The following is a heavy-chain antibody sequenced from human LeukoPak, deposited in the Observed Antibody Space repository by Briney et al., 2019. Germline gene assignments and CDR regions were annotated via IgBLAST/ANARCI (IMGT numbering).Heavy chain of an antibody. CDR2: INSDGRST. D-gene: IGHD3-3*01. CDR1: GFTFSSYS. CDR3: AHTVWSGNYFDY. Sequence: GGSLRLSCAASGFTFSSYSMNWVRQAPGKGLVWVSRINSDGRSTDYADSVKGRFTISRDNTKNTLYLQMNSLRVEDTAVYYCAHTVWSGNYFDYWGQGTLVTVSS. J-gene: IGHJ4*02. V-gene: IGHV3-74*01.